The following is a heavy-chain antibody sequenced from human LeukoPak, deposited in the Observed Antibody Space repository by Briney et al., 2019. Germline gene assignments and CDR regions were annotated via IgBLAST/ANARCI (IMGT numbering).Heavy chain of an antibody. CDR2: TYPGDSDT. CDR1: GYSFTSYW. CDR3: ARPLFPYNWNYDAFDI. V-gene: IGHV5-51*01. Sequence: AGESLKISCKGSGYSFTSYWIGWVRQMPGKGLEWMGITYPGDSDTRYSPSFQGQVTISADKSISTAYLQWSSLKASDTAMYYCARPLFPYNWNYDAFDIWGQGTMVTVSS. J-gene: IGHJ3*02. D-gene: IGHD1-7*01.